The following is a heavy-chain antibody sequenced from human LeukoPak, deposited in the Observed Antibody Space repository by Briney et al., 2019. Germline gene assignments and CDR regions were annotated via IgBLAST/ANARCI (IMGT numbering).Heavy chain of an antibody. CDR2: IYSGGST. CDR3: ARVATAYFDY. V-gene: IGHV3-66*01. J-gene: IGHJ4*02. CDR1: GFTFSSYG. Sequence: GGSLRLSCAASGFTFSSYGMHWVRQAPGKGLEWVSVIYSGGSTYYADSVKGRFTISRDNSKNTLYLQMNSLRAEDTAVYYCARVATAYFDYWGQGTLVTVSS.